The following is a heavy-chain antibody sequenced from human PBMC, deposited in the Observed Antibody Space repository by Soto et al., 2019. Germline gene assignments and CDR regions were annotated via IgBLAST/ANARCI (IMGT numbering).Heavy chain of an antibody. CDR1: GGSISSRNFY. D-gene: IGHD3-10*01. CDR2: ISYSGTT. V-gene: IGHV4-39*01. Sequence: SETQSLTCTVSGGSISSRNFYWGWIRQSPGEGLEWIGTISYSGTTFYDPSLKSRVTISIDTSKNQLSLKLSSVTAADTPVYYCARRNYPYYFDYWDQGILVTGSS. J-gene: IGHJ4*02. CDR3: ARRNYPYYFDY.